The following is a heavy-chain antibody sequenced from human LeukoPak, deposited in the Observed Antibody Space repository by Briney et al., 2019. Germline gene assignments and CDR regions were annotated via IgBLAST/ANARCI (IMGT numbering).Heavy chain of an antibody. J-gene: IGHJ3*02. CDR2: IFSSGST. D-gene: IGHD3-22*01. V-gene: IGHV4-59*12. CDR3: ARASGRYYYDSSGYAFDI. Sequence: PSETLSLTCTVSGGSISSYYWNWIRQPPGKGLEWIGYIFSSGSTNYSPSLKSRVTMSVDTSKNQFSLKLSSVTAADTAVYYCARASGRYYYDSSGYAFDIWGQGTMVTVSS. CDR1: GGSISSYY.